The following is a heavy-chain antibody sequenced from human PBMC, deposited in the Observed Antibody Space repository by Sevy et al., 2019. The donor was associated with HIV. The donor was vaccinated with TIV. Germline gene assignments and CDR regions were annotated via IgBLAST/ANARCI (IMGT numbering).Heavy chain of an antibody. J-gene: IGHJ4*02. V-gene: IGHV3-49*03. Sequence: GGSLRLSCTASGFTFGDYAMSWFRQAPGKGLEWVGFIRSKTYGGTTEYAASVKGRFTISRDDSTSIAYLQMNSLRAEDTAVYYCAKWGDHDFWSSYSYFDYWGQGALVTVSS. CDR1: GFTFGDYA. D-gene: IGHD3-3*01. CDR2: IRSKTYGGTT. CDR3: AKWGDHDFWSSYSYFDY.